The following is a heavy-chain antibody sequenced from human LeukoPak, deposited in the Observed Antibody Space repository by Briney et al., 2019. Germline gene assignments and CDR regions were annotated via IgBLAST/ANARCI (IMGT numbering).Heavy chain of an antibody. CDR1: GGLISGSDYY. D-gene: IGHD4-17*01. CDR3: ARHATNGDHNC. CDR2: IYFTGET. V-gene: IGHV4-39*01. J-gene: IGHJ4*02. Sequence: SETLSLTCTVSGGLISGSDYYWGWIGQPPGQGPEWLGSIYFTGETYYNPSLRTGVTISLDTSKTQYSLKVTQVTAADTAVYYCARHATNGDHNCWGQGILVTVSS.